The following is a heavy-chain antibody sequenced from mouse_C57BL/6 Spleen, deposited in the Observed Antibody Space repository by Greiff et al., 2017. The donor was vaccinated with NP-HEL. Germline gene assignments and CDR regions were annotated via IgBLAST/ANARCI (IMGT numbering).Heavy chain of an antibody. J-gene: IGHJ3*01. CDR1: GYAFSSYW. Sequence: QVQLQQSGAELVKPGASVKISCKASGYAFSSYWMNWVKQRPGKGLEWIGQIYPGDGDTKYNGKFKGKATLTADKSSSTAYMQLSSLTSEDSAVDFCARYSNYPGWFAYWGQGTLVTVSA. CDR2: IYPGDGDT. V-gene: IGHV1-80*01. D-gene: IGHD2-5*01. CDR3: ARYSNYPGWFAY.